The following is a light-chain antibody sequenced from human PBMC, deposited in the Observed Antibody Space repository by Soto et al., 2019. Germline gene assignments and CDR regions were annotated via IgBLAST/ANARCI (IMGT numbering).Light chain of an antibody. CDR1: QSVSSGS. Sequence: EIVLTQSPGTLSLSPGERATLSCRASQSVSSGSLAWYRQKPGQAPRLLIYDVSTRATGIPDRFSGSGSGADFTLTISRLEPEDFAVYYCQQYDSSPVFGQGTKVEIK. CDR2: DVS. CDR3: QQYDSSPV. J-gene: IGKJ1*01. V-gene: IGKV3-20*01.